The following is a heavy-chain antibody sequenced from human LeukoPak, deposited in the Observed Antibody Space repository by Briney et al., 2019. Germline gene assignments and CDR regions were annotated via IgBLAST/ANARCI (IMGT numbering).Heavy chain of an antibody. CDR1: GFTFSSFE. J-gene: IGHJ6*03. Sequence: GGSLRLSCAASGFTFSSFEMNWVRQAPGRGLEWLSHISTSGGTKYYADSVKGRFTISRDNAENSVYLQMSGLTAEDTGLYYCARDATTAVGWVYMDVWGKGTAVTISS. D-gene: IGHD6-13*01. V-gene: IGHV3-48*03. CDR2: ISTSGGTK. CDR3: ARDATTAVGWVYMDV.